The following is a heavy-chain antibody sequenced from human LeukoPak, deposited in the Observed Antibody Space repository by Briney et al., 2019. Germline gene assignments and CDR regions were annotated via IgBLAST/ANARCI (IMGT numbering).Heavy chain of an antibody. J-gene: IGHJ5*02. CDR2: ISSSGGST. CDR3: TRVIGGNYGGDT. D-gene: IGHD4-23*01. V-gene: IGHV3-23*01. CDR1: GLTFSSYA. Sequence: GGSLRLSCAASGLTFSSYAMSWVRQAPGKGLEWVSAISSSGGSTYYADSVKGRFTISRDKSKNTLYLQMNSLRAEDTAVYYCTRVIGGNYGGDTWGQGTLVTVSS.